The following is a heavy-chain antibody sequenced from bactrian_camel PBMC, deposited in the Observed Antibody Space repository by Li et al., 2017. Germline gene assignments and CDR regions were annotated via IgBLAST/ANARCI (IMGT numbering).Heavy chain of an antibody. D-gene: IGHD7*01. CDR3: AAGGGISFSCPDEFAKY. V-gene: IGHV3-2*01. Sequence: HVQLVESGGCSVQTGGNLTLSCTYTTIPFCLGWFRQVPGKGRESVGSTSNFGRIAVSDSVKGRFTIAKDSAKRTLFLHMSSLKPEDTAMYFCAAGGGISFSCPDEFAKYWGQGTQVTVS. CDR1: TIPFC. CDR2: TSNFGRIA. J-gene: IGHJ4*01.